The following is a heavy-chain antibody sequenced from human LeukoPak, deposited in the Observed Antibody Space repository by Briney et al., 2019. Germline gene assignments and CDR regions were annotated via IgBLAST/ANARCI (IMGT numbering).Heavy chain of an antibody. V-gene: IGHV3-23*01. CDR2: VGRSGADT. J-gene: IGHJ5*02. D-gene: IGHD2-2*01. CDR3: AKSRSTSNNWFEP. CDR1: GFTFSSYA. Sequence: PGGSLRLSCVASGFTFSSYAVSWFRQAPGKGLEWVSTVGRSGADTYYADSVRGRFTISKDSSKNTLQMNSLSAEDTAVYYCAKSRSTSNNWFEPWGQGTLVTVSS.